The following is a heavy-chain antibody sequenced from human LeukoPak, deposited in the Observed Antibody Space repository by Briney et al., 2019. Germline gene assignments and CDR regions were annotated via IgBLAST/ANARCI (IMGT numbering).Heavy chain of an antibody. CDR1: GGSFSDNY. CDR3: ASPTTVTTSAYRAFDI. CDR2: INHSGST. J-gene: IGHJ3*02. D-gene: IGHD4-17*01. V-gene: IGHV4-34*01. Sequence: SETLSLTCAVYGGSFSDNYWSWIRQPPGKGLEWIGEINHSGSTNYSPSLRSRVTISVDTSKNQFSLNLRSVTAADTAVYYCASPTTVTTSAYRAFDIWGQGTMVTVS.